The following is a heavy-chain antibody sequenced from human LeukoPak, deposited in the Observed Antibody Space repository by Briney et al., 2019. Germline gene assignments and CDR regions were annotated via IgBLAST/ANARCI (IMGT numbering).Heavy chain of an antibody. J-gene: IGHJ5*02. Sequence: GASVKVSCKASGYTFTGYYMHWVRQAPGQGLEWMGWINPNSGGTNYAQKFQGWVTMTRDTSISTAYMELSRLRSDDTAVYYCARAFGVLGGLNWFDPWGQGTLVTVSS. CDR1: GYTFTGYY. V-gene: IGHV1-2*04. D-gene: IGHD3-10*01. CDR2: INPNSGGT. CDR3: ARAFGVLGGLNWFDP.